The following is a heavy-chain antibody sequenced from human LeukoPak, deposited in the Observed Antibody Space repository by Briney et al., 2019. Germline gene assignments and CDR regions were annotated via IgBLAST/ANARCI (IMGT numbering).Heavy chain of an antibody. CDR3: ARVPPPSGPQPLVAFDI. CDR2: IYTSGST. J-gene: IGHJ3*02. D-gene: IGHD1-26*01. CDR1: GGSISSYY. V-gene: IGHV4-4*07. Sequence: SETLSLTCTVSGGSISSYYWSWIRQPAGKGLEWIGRIYTSGSTNYNPSLKSRVTMSVDTSKNQFSLKLSSVTAADTAVYYCARVPPPSGPQPLVAFDIWGQGTMVTVSS.